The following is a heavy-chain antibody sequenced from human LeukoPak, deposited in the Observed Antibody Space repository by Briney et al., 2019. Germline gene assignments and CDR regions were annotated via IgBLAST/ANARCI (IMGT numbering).Heavy chain of an antibody. CDR3: ARDRVYCSSTSCYEYFDY. V-gene: IGHV3-21*06. CDR1: GFTFSSYS. CDR2: IISSSSYI. Sequence: GGSLRLSCAASGFTFSSYSMSWVRQAPGKGLEWVSSIISSSSYIYYADSVKGRFTISRDNSKNTVFLQMNSLRAEDTAVYYCARDRVYCSSTSCYEYFDYWGQGTLVTVSS. J-gene: IGHJ4*02. D-gene: IGHD2-2*01.